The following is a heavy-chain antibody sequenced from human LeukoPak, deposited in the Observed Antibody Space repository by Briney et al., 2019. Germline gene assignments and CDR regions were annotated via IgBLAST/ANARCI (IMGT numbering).Heavy chain of an antibody. V-gene: IGHV1-2*02. CDR1: GYGFSDVY. Sequence: ASVKVSCKASGYGFSDVYFNWVRQAPGQGLEWMGWINPYSGASKYAQRFQGRVSMDASTDTAYLELSWLTSDDTAVYYCATSSSVTHTRDPWGPGTLVTVSS. J-gene: IGHJ5*02. CDR2: INPYSGAS. CDR3: ATSSSVTHTRDP. D-gene: IGHD5/OR15-5a*01.